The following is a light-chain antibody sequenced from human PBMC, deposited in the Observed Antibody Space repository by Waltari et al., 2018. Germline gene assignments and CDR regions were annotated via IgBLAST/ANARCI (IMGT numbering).Light chain of an antibody. J-gene: IGLJ2*01. CDR1: SSDVGYYDY. CDR3: CSCAGTCIFIF. V-gene: IGLV2-11*01. CDR2: DVN. Sequence: QSALTHPPSVSGSPGQSVTISSTGTSSDVGYYDYVSWYQQHPGQAPKCVVYDVNNPPSGLPDRFSGSKSGNTASPTISGLRADDEADYYCCSCAGTCIFIFFGGGTKLTVL.